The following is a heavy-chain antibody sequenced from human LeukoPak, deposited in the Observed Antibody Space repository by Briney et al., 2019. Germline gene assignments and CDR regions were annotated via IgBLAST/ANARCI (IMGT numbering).Heavy chain of an antibody. V-gene: IGHV4-38-2*02. D-gene: IGHD2-15*01. CDR1: GFSVNNADY. J-gene: IGHJ4*02. CDR2: ISRSGIT. Sequence: PSETLSLTCSVSGFSVNNADYWAWVRQPPGKRLEWIGNISRSGITSYNPSLNSRITISVDRPKNQISLKVRSATAADTAIYYCPRVSVAHEIVAGDYFESWGQGTLVTVSP. CDR3: PRVSVAHEIVAGDYFES.